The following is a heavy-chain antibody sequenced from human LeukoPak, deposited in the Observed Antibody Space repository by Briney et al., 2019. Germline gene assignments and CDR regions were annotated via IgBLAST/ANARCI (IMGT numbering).Heavy chain of an antibody. CDR3: ARVRGCSGGSCYYSWFDP. CDR1: GFTFDDYG. V-gene: IGHV3-20*04. J-gene: IGHJ5*02. CDR2: INWNGGST. D-gene: IGHD2-15*01. Sequence: PGGSLRLSCAASGFTFDDYGMSWVRQAPGKGLEWVSGINWNGGSTGYADSVKGRFTISRDNAKNSLHLQMNSLRAEDTALYYCARVRGCSGGSCYYSWFDPWGQGTLVTVSS.